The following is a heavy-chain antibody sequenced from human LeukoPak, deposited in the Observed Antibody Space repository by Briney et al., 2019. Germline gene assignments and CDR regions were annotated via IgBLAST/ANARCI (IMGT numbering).Heavy chain of an antibody. Sequence: PSETLSLTFSVSGGSIRSSDDYWGFVRQTPGTGLEWMGSIYYTGSSHYNPSLKSRATISVDTSKNQFSLKLTSATAADTAVYYCTRAASSGPLFTYHMDVWGKGTTVTVSS. CDR3: TRAASSGPLFTYHMDV. J-gene: IGHJ6*03. V-gene: IGHV4-39*07. D-gene: IGHD3-22*01. CDR2: IYYTGSS. CDR1: GGSIRSSDDY.